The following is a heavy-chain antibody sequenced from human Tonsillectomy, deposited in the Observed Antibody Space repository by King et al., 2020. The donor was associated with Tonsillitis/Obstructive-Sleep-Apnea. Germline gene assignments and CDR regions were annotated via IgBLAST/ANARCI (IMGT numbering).Heavy chain of an antibody. V-gene: IGHV3-23*04. D-gene: IGHD3-10*01. J-gene: IGHJ4*02. CDR1: GFTFSSFA. CDR3: AKEPLWFEELVLNSDY. Sequence: QLVPSGGGLVQPGGSLRLSCAASGFTFSSFAMSWVRQAPGKGLVWVSAISASGGSTYFADSVKGRFTISRDNSKNTLYLHMHSLRADDTAVYYCAKEPLWFEELVLNSDYWGQGTPVTVSS. CDR2: ISASGGST.